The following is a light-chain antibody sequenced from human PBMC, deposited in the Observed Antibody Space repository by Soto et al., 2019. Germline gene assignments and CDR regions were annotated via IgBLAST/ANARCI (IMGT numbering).Light chain of an antibody. CDR2: DTS. V-gene: IGKV3-15*01. CDR3: QRFIRSPLT. Sequence: EIVLTQSPAALSVSQGERATLSCWAIQSVGSPLNWYQQRRVQAPSLLLYDTSIRATGIPARFSGSGSGTEFTLTITSLPSEDFALYYCQRFIRSPLTFGGGTKVDIK. J-gene: IGKJ4*01. CDR1: QSVGSP.